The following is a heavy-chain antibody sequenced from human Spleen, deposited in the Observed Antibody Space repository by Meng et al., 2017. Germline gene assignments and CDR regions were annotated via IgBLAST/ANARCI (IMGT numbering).Heavy chain of an antibody. CDR1: GFTFSSYA. CDR3: ANDGGNWNDAFDI. V-gene: IGHV3-23*01. D-gene: IGHD1-1*01. CDR2: ISGSGGST. J-gene: IGHJ3*02. Sequence: GESLKISCAASGFTFSSYAMSWVRQAPGKGLEWVSAISGSGGSTYYADSVKGRFTISRDNSKNTLYLQMNSLRAEDTAVYYCANDGGNWNDAFDIWGQGTMVTVSS.